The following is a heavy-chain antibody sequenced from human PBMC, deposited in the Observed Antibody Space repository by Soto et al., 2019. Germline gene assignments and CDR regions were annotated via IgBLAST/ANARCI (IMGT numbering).Heavy chain of an antibody. CDR2: IYYTGTT. J-gene: IGHJ5*02. CDR3: TKPPWADYGGIFDX. D-gene: IGHD4-17*01. Sequence: PSETLSLTCTVSGGSIISYYWSWIRQPPGKGLEWIGYIYYTGTTNYNPSLKSRVTISVDTSKNQFSLKLSSVTAADTAVYYCTKPPWADYGGIFDXWGQGTLVTVSS. V-gene: IGHV4-59*01. CDR1: GGSIISYY.